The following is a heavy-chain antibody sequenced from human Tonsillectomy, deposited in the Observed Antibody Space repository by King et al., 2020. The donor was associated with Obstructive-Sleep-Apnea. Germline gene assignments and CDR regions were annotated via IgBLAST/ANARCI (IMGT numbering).Heavy chain of an antibody. CDR2: IIPLYAST. CDR1: GGTFSSYA. Sequence: AQLVQSGAEVKRPGSSVKVSCKASGGTFSSYAFIWVRLAPGQGLEWMGEIIPLYASTSNAEKFQGRVTITADESTSTAYMELSSLRSEDTAVYYLASGVAARQYYYYGLDVWGQGTMVTVSS. J-gene: IGHJ6*02. CDR3: ASGVAARQYYYYGLDV. V-gene: IGHV1-69*01. D-gene: IGHD6-6*01.